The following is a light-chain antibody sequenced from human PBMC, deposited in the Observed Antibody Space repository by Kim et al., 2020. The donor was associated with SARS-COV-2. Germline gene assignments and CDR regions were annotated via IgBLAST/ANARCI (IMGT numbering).Light chain of an antibody. J-gene: IGKJ1*01. V-gene: IGKV1-5*03. CDR3: QQYDSSRA. CDR2: RTS. CDR1: IETW. Sequence: IETWLAWYQRKPGKAPNLLIYRTSILAAGVPPRFSGSGSGTEFTLTISSLQPDDFATYYCQQYDSSRAFGQGTKVDIK.